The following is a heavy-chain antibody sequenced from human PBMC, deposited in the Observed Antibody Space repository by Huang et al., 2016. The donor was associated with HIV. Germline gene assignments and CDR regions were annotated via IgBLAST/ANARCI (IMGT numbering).Heavy chain of an antibody. D-gene: IGHD6-13*01. J-gene: IGHJ5*02. CDR2: INESGTP. V-gene: IGHV4-34*01. CDR3: ARRFRVAAARKWFDP. Sequence: QVQLQQWGAGLLKPSETLSLTCAVYGGSLSGYSWSWIRQSPAKGLEWVGEINESGTPTYNPSLKSRVTISLDTSKNQFSLKLSSVTAADTAVYYCARRFRVAAARKWFDPWGQGILVTVSS. CDR1: GGSLSGYS.